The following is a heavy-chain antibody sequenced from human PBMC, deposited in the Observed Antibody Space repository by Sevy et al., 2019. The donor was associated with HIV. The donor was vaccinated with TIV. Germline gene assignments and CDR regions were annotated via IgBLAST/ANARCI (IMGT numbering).Heavy chain of an antibody. CDR1: GFTFSSYA. V-gene: IGHV3-23*01. CDR2: ISGSGGST. CDR3: AKGGYGDYENNWFDP. J-gene: IGHJ5*02. Sequence: GGSLRLSCAASGFTFSSYAMSWVRQAPGKGLEWVSAISGSGGSTYYADSVKGRFTISRDNSKSTLYLQMNSLRAEDTAVYYCAKGGYGDYENNWFDPWGQGTLVTVSS. D-gene: IGHD4-17*01.